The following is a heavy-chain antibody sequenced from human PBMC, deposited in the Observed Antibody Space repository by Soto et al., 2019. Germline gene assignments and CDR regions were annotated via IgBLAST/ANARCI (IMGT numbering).Heavy chain of an antibody. CDR3: ARDIGRIEYGDPSDAFDI. Sequence: ASVKVSCKASGYTFTGYYMHWVRQAPGQGLEWMGWINPNSGGTNYAQKFQGWVTMTRGTSISTAYMELSRLRSDDTAVYYCARDIGRIEYGDPSDAFDIWGQGTMVTVSS. CDR2: INPNSGGT. D-gene: IGHD4-17*01. CDR1: GYTFTGYY. V-gene: IGHV1-2*04. J-gene: IGHJ3*02.